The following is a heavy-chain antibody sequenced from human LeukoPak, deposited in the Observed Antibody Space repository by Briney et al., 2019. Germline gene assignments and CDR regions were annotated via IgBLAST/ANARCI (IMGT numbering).Heavy chain of an antibody. V-gene: IGHV3-33*06. D-gene: IGHD3-10*01. CDR3: AKEGVRGEALYYYYMDV. Sequence: GRSLRLSCAASGFMFSDYGMHWVRQAPGKGLEWVAAIWYDGSNIFYADSVKGRFTISRDNSKNALYLQMNSMRAEDTADYYCAKEGVRGEALYYYYMDVWGNGATVTVSS. CDR1: GFMFSDYG. J-gene: IGHJ6*03. CDR2: IWYDGSNI.